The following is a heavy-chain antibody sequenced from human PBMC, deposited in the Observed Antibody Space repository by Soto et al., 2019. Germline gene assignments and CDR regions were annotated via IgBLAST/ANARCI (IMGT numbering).Heavy chain of an antibody. Sequence: GGSLRLSCAASGFTFSSYSMNWVRQAPGKGLEWVSYISSSSSTIYYADSVKGRFTISRDNAKNSLYLQMNSLRAKDTALYYCAKGRSYYYYYGVDVWGQGTTVTVSS. CDR2: ISSSSSTI. J-gene: IGHJ6*02. V-gene: IGHV3-48*01. CDR1: GFTFSSYS. CDR3: AKGRSYYYYYGVDV.